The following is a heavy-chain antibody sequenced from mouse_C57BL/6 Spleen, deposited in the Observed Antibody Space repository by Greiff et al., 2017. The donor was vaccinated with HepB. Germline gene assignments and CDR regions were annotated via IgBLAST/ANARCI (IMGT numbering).Heavy chain of an antibody. J-gene: IGHJ2*01. Sequence: DVQLVESGGGLVKPGGSLKLSCAASGFTFSSYAMSWVRQTPEKRLEWVATISDGGSYTYYPDNVKGRFTISRDNAKNNLYLQMSHLKSEDTAMYYCAREAYYSNLLDYWGQGTTLTVSS. V-gene: IGHV5-4*01. CDR1: GFTFSSYA. CDR2: ISDGGSYT. CDR3: AREAYYSNLLDY. D-gene: IGHD2-5*01.